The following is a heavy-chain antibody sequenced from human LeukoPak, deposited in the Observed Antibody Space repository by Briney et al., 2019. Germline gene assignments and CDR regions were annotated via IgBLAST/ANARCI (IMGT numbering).Heavy chain of an antibody. V-gene: IGHV3-21*01. J-gene: IGHJ4*02. CDR1: GFTFSSYS. D-gene: IGHD6-13*01. CDR2: ISSSSSYI. CDR3: ARPDSSSWYVDY. Sequence: PGGSLRLSCAVSGFTFSSYSMNWVRQASGKGLEWVSSISSSSSYIYYADSVKGRFTISRDNAKNSLYLQMNSLRAEDTAVYYCARPDSSSWYVDYWGQGTLVTVSS.